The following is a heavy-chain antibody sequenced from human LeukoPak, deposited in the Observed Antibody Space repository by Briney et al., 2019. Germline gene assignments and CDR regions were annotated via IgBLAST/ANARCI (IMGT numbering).Heavy chain of an antibody. D-gene: IGHD3-22*01. CDR1: GYTFTGYY. Sequence: ASVKVSCKASGYTFTGYYMHWVRQAPGQGLEWMGRINPNSGGTNYAQKFQGRVTVTRDTSTSTVYMELTSLRSEDTAVYYCARDPRPSYDSSDYYYPGDYWGQGTLVTVSS. CDR2: INPNSGGT. CDR3: ARDPRPSYDSSDYYYPGDY. V-gene: IGHV1-2*06. J-gene: IGHJ4*02.